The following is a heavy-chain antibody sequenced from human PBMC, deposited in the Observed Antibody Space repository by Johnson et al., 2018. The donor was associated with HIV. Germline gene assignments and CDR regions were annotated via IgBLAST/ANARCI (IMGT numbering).Heavy chain of an antibody. CDR1: GFTFSDYY. CDR2: IGSGGTTI. J-gene: IGHJ3*02. Sequence: QVQLVESGGGLVKPGGSLRLSCVASGFTFSDYYMSWISQAPGKGLEWLSYIGSGGTTIYSADSVKGRFTISRDNAMNSLYLQMNSLRADDTAVYYCARGRIAARPHAFDIWGQGTMVTVSS. CDR3: ARGRIAARPHAFDI. D-gene: IGHD6-6*01. V-gene: IGHV3-11*04.